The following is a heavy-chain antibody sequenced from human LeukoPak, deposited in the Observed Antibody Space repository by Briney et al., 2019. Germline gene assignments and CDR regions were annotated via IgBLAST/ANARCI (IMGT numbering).Heavy chain of an antibody. D-gene: IGHD2-21*01. CDR3: ARHCVPLFHYYMDV. CDR1: GGSFSGYY. CDR2: INHSGST. V-gene: IGHV4-34*01. Sequence: SETLSLTCAVYGGSFSGYYWSWIRQPPGKGLEWIGEINHSGSTNYNPSLKSRVTISVDTSKNQFSLKLSSVTAADTAVYYCARHCVPLFHYYMDVWGKGTTVTVSS. J-gene: IGHJ6*03.